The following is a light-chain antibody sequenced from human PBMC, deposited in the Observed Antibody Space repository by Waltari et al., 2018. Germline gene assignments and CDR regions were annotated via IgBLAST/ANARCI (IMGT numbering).Light chain of an antibody. V-gene: IGLV2-11*01. J-gene: IGLJ2*01. Sequence: QSALTQPPSVSGSPGQSVTISCTGTSSDIGRYHYVSWYQQHPGKAPKVIIYDVNHRPSGVPDRFSGSKSGNTASLTISGLQADDESTYYCCSYAGVDGMVFGGGTELTVL. CDR2: DVN. CDR1: SSDIGRYHY. CDR3: CSYAGVDGMV.